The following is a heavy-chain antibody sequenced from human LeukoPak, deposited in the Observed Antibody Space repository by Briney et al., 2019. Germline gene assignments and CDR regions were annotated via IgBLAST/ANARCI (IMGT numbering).Heavy chain of an antibody. CDR1: GFSLSRNA. CDR2: ISISGDAT. J-gene: IGHJ4*02. CDR3: AKEIRPNDY. V-gene: IGHV3-23*01. Sequence: GGSLRLSCAVSGFSLSRNAMTWVRPAPGKGLQWISSISISGDATDYEDSVKGRFTIYRDISKNTLYLQMNSLRVDDTAVYYCAKEIRPNDYWGRGTLVTVSS.